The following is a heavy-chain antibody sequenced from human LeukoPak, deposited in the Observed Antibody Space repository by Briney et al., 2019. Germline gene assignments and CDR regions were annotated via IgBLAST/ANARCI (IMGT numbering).Heavy chain of an antibody. D-gene: IGHD5-18*01. CDR2: ISSSSSYI. V-gene: IGHV3-21*01. CDR1: GFTFSSYS. J-gene: IGHJ4*02. Sequence: GGSLRLSCAASGFTFSSYSMNWVRQAPGKGLEWVSSISSSSSYIYYADSVKGRFTISRDNAKNSLYLQMNSLRAEDAAVYYCASTAGYSYGFSWFYYRGQGSLVTVSS. CDR3: ASTAGYSYGFSWFYY.